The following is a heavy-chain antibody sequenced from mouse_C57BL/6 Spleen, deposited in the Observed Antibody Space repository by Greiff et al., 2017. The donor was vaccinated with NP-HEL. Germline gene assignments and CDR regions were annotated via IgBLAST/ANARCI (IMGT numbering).Heavy chain of an antibody. J-gene: IGHJ4*01. CDR1: GYTFTSYW. V-gene: IGHV1-72*01. D-gene: IGHD2-3*01. Sequence: QVQLQQPGAELVKPGASVKLSCKASGYTFTSYWMHWVKQRPGRGLEWIGRIDPNSGGTKYNEKFKSKATLTVDNTSSTDYMQRSSLTSEDSAVYYCARCYDGYLYYAMDYWGQGTSVTVSS. CDR3: ARCYDGYLYYAMDY. CDR2: IDPNSGGT.